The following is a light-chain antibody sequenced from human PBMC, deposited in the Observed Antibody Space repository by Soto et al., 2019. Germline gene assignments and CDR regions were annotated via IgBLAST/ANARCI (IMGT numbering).Light chain of an antibody. CDR3: CSYTGSLPLV. CDR2: EAS. J-gene: IGLJ2*01. CDR1: SSDVGSYSL. Sequence: QSVLTQPASVSGSPGQSITISCTGTSSDVGSYSLVSWYQQHPGKAPQLIIYEASKRPSGVSNRFSASKSGNTASLTISGLLPEEEADYYCCSYTGSLPLVFGGGTKLTVL. V-gene: IGLV2-23*01.